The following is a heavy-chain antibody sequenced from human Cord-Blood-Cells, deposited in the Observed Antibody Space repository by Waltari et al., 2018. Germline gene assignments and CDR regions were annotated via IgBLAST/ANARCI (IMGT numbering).Heavy chain of an antibody. CDR3: ATASIGIWYFDL. CDR2: FDPEDGET. J-gene: IGHJ2*01. CDR1: GYTLTELS. V-gene: IGHV1-24*01. Sequence: QVQLVQSGAEVKKPGASVKVSCKVSGYTLTELSMHWVRQAPGKGIEWMGGFDPEDGETIYAQKFKGRVTMTEDTSTDTAYMELGSLRSEDTAVYYCATASIGIWYFDLWGRGTMVTVSS. D-gene: IGHD6-6*01.